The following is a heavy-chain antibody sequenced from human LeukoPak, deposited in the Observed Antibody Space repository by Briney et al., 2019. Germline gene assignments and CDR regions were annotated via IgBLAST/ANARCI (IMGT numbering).Heavy chain of an antibody. Sequence: ASVKVSCKASGFTFSGYYMHWVRQAPGQGLEWMAWISPNSGGTNYVQKFQGRVTVTRDTSISTAYLELSSLRSDDTAVYYCARSLPYDNRNPHIDHWGQGTLITVSS. J-gene: IGHJ4*02. CDR1: GFTFSGYY. CDR3: ARSLPYDNRNPHIDH. D-gene: IGHD3-22*01. V-gene: IGHV1-2*02. CDR2: ISPNSGGT.